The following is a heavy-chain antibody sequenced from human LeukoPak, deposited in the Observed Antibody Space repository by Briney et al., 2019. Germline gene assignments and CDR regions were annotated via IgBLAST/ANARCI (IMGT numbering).Heavy chain of an antibody. CDR1: GFTVSDNY. D-gene: IGHD1/OR15-1a*01. J-gene: IGHJ4*02. CDR2: IYGRGRT. CDR3: ARDSSVANNYYFDY. V-gene: IGHV3-66*01. Sequence: GGSLRLSCAASGFTVSDNYMSWVRQAPGKGLEWVSLIYGRGRTFYIDSVKGRFTISRDNSNNTLYLQMNSLRAEDTAVYFCARDSSVANNYYFDYWGQGTLVTVSS.